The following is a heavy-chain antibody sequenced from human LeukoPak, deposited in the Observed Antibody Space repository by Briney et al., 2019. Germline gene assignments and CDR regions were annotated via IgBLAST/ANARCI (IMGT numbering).Heavy chain of an antibody. CDR1: GYSISSGYY. V-gene: IGHV4-38-2*02. CDR3: ARDRRLANWGPPDAFDI. Sequence: SETLSLTCTVSGYSISSGYYWGWIRQPPGKGLEWIGSIYRSGSTYYNPSLKSRVTISVDTSKNQFSLKLSSVTAADTAVYYCARDRRLANWGPPDAFDIWGQGTMVTVSS. J-gene: IGHJ3*02. CDR2: IYRSGST. D-gene: IGHD7-27*01.